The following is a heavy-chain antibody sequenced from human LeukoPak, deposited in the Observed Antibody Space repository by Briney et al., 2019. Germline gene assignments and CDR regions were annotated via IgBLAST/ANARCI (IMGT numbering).Heavy chain of an antibody. CDR1: GYAFTGYY. CDR3: ARGNGSAPGYRYYFDY. CDR2: INPNSGDT. V-gene: IGHV1-2*02. J-gene: IGHJ4*02. Sequence: ASVKVSCKASGYAFTGYYIHWVRQAPGQGLEWMGWINPNSGDTNYAQSFQGGVTMTRDTSISTVYMELSTLRSDDTTLYYCARGNGSAPGYRYYFDYWGQGTLVTVSS. D-gene: IGHD6-13*01.